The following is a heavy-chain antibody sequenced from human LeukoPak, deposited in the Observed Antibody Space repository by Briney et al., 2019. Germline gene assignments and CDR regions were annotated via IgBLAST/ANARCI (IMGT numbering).Heavy chain of an antibody. CDR1: GFTVSSNY. J-gene: IGHJ6*02. CDR3: AIEVEENYCYGMDV. Sequence: GSLRLSCAASGFTVSSNYMSWVRQAPGKGLEWVSVIYSGGSTYYADSVKGRFTISRDNSKNTLYLQMNSLRAEDTAVYYCAIEVEENYCYGMDVWGQGTTVTVSS. V-gene: IGHV3-66*01. CDR2: IYSGGST.